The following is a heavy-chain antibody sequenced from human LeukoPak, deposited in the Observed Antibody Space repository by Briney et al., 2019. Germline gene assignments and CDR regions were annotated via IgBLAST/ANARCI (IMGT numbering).Heavy chain of an antibody. CDR2: IYYSGST. D-gene: IGHD2-15*01. Sequence: SETLSLTCTVSGGSISSYYWSWIRQPPGKGLEWIGYIYYSGSTNYNPSLKSRVTISVDTSKNQFSLKLSSVTAADTAVYYCASVGGMGSVDPYYFDYWGQGTLVTVSS. CDR3: ASVGGMGSVDPYYFDY. J-gene: IGHJ4*02. CDR1: GGSISSYY. V-gene: IGHV4-59*01.